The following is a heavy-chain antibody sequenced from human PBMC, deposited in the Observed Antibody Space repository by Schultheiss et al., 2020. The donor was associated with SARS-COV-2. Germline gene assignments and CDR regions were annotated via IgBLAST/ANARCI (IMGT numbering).Heavy chain of an antibody. CDR1: GRSFSGYY. CDR2: INHSGKT. D-gene: IGHD6-6*01. V-gene: IGHV4-34*01. J-gene: IGHJ4*02. Sequence: SETLSLTCAVYGRSFSGYYWSWIRQPPGKGLEWIGDINHSGKTNYNPSLKNRVTISLDTSKNQFSLQLSSVTAADTAVYYCARDHFRAQQLVPGPPPGYWGQGTLVTVSS. CDR3: ARDHFRAQQLVPGPPPGY.